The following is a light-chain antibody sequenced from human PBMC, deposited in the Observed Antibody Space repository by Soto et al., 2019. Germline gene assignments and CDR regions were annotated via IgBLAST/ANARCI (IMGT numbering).Light chain of an antibody. CDR3: QQSYSTLFT. Sequence: DIQITQPPSSLSGSLGDRLTIPCRATQFISTYLNWYQQKPGKAPKVLIYAASTMQSGVPSRFSGSGSETDFTLTISSLEPEDFATYHCQQSYSTLFTFGQGTRLENK. CDR1: QFISTY. J-gene: IGKJ5*01. V-gene: IGKV1-39*01. CDR2: AAS.